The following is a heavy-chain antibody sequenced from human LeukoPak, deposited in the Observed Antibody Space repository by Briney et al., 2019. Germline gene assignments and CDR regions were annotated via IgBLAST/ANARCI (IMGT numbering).Heavy chain of an antibody. V-gene: IGHV3-53*01. CDR1: GFTFSSYS. CDR2: IYSGGST. D-gene: IGHD6-13*01. J-gene: IGHJ4*02. CDR3: ARGEGYSSSWYYFDY. Sequence: GGSLRLSCAASGFTFSSYSMNWVRQAPGKGLEWVSVIYSGGSTYYADSVKGRFTISRDNSKNTLYLQMNSLRAEDTAVYYCARGEGYSSSWYYFDYWGQGTLVTVSS.